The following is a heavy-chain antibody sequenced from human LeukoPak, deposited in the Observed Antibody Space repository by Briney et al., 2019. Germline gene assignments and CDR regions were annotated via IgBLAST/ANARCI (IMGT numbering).Heavy chain of an antibody. CDR1: GITLSNYG. CDR2: ISDSGGRT. D-gene: IGHD3-9*01. CDR3: ARDLGYDILTGYHIPYYFDY. V-gene: IGHV3-23*01. J-gene: IGHJ4*02. Sequence: GGSLRLSCAVSGITLSNYGMSWVRQAPGKGLEWVAGISDSGGRTNYADSVKGRFTISRDNPKNTLYLQMNSLRAEDTAVYYCARDLGYDILTGYHIPYYFDYWGQGTLVTVSS.